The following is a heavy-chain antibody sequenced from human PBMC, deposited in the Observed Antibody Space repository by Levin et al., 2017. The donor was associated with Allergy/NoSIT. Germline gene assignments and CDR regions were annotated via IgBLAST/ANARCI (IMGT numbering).Heavy chain of an antibody. CDR3: AGSRREWLYAFDI. Sequence: SETLSLTCTVSGGSISSSSYYWGWIRQPPGKGLEWIGSIYYSGSTYYNPSLKSRVTISVDTSKNQFSLKLSSVTAADTAVYYCAGSRREWLYAFDIWGQGTMVTVSS. D-gene: IGHD5-12*01. CDR2: IYYSGST. J-gene: IGHJ3*02. CDR1: GGSISSSSYY. V-gene: IGHV4-39*01.